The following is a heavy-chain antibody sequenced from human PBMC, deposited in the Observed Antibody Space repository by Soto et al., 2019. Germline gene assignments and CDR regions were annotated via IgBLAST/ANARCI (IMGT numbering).Heavy chain of an antibody. Sequence: VQLVESGGGLVQPGGSLRLSCAASGFTFSSYGMHWVRQAPGKGLEWVAVIWYDGSNKYYADSVKGRFTISRDNSKNTLYLQMNSLRAEDTAVYYCARSYCGGDCYSGYFDLWGRGTLVTVSS. CDR3: ARSYCGGDCYSGYFDL. D-gene: IGHD2-21*02. CDR2: IWYDGSNK. V-gene: IGHV3-33*08. J-gene: IGHJ2*01. CDR1: GFTFSSYG.